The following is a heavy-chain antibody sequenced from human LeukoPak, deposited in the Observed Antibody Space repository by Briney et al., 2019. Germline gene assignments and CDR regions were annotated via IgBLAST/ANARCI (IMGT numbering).Heavy chain of an antibody. CDR1: GYTFTSYG. Sequence: GASVKVSCKASGYTFTSYGISWVRQAPGQGLEWMGWISAYNGNTNYAQKLQGRVTMTTDTSTSTAYMELSSLRSEDTAVYYCARLVWYYYDSSGYMTDVWGKGTTVAVSS. D-gene: IGHD3-22*01. J-gene: IGHJ6*04. V-gene: IGHV1-18*01. CDR3: ARLVWYYYDSSGYMTDV. CDR2: ISAYNGNT.